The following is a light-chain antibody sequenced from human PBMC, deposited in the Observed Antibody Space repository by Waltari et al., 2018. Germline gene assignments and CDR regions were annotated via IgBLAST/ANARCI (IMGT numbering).Light chain of an antibody. J-gene: IGKJ3*01. CDR3: QHYNNWPPLFT. Sequence: EIVMIQSPATLSVSPGERATLSCRASQSVSNNLAWYQQKPGQAPRLLIYGASNRATGIPARFSGSGSGTDFTLTISSLQSEDFAVYYCQHYNNWPPLFTFGPGTKVDIK. CDR2: GAS. V-gene: IGKV3-15*01. CDR1: QSVSNN.